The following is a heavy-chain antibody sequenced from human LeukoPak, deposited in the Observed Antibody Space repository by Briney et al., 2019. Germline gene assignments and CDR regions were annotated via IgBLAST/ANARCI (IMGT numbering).Heavy chain of an antibody. CDR3: LSGNYAGVGY. D-gene: IGHD1-26*01. Sequence: GGSLRLSCAASGFTFSSYWMSWVRQAPGKGLEWVANIKEDGSEKYYVDSVRGRFTISRDNAKNSLYLQMNDMRVEDTAVYYCLSGNYAGVGYWGQGTLVTVSS. J-gene: IGHJ4*02. CDR2: IKEDGSEK. CDR1: GFTFSSYW. V-gene: IGHV3-7*01.